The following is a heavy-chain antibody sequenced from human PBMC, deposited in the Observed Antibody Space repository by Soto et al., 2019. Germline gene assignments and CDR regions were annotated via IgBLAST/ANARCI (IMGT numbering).Heavy chain of an antibody. J-gene: IGHJ6*02. V-gene: IGHV1-46*01. CDR1: GYTFTSYY. Sequence: ASVKVSCKASGYTFTSYYMHWVRQAPGQGLEWMGIINPSGGSTSYAQKFQGRVTMTRDTSTSTVYMELSSLRSEDTAVYYCARDIVVVVAAPFHYGMDVWGQRPTVTVSS. CDR3: ARDIVVVVAAPFHYGMDV. D-gene: IGHD2-15*01. CDR2: INPSGGST.